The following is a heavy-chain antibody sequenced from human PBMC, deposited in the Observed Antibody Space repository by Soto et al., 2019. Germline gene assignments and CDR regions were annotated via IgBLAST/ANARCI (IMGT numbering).Heavy chain of an antibody. V-gene: IGHV3-23*01. CDR3: AKDLIRGDGYIDFDY. CDR2: IFAGGGSA. CDR1: GFTFSNYA. J-gene: IGHJ4*02. D-gene: IGHD3-10*01. Sequence: GGSLRLSCAPSGFTFSNYATFWVRQAPGKGLEWVSTIFAGGGSAYYADSVKGRFTISRDNSKNILFLQMDSLRAEDTAVYFCAKDLIRGDGYIDFDYWGQGTLVTVSS.